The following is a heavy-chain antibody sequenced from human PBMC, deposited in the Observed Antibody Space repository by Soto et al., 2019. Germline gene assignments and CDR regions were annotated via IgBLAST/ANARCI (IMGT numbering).Heavy chain of an antibody. Sequence: ASVKVSCKAYGYTFTSYDTNRVRQATGQGHEWLALMDPKSGKPGYAQKFQGRVTVTMNTSTNTAYMELSSLRSEDAAVYCGARGIMEVWGKGTTVAVSS. CDR3: ARGIMEV. V-gene: IGHV1-8*02. CDR1: GYTFTSYD. J-gene: IGHJ6*03. CDR2: MDPKSGKP.